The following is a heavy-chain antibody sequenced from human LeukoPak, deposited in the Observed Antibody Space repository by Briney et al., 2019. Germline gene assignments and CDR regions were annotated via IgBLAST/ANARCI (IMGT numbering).Heavy chain of an antibody. J-gene: IGHJ6*03. V-gene: IGHV3-7*01. CDR1: GFTFSSYW. CDR2: IKQDGSEK. D-gene: IGHD2/OR15-2a*01. CDR3: AKAADQYYYSYFYYMDV. Sequence: GGSLRLSCAASGFTFSSYWMSWVRQAPGKGLEWVANIKQDGSEKYYVDSVKGRFTISRDNSKNTLYLQMNSLRVEDTAVYYCAKAADQYYYSYFYYMDVWGKGTTVTVSS.